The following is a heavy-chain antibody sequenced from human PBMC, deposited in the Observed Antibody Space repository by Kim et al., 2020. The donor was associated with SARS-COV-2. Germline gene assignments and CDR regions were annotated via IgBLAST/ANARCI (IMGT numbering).Heavy chain of an antibody. V-gene: IGHV3-15*01. CDR2: IKSKTDGGTT. D-gene: IGHD4-17*01. CDR1: GFTFSNAW. J-gene: IGHJ4*02. CDR3: TTDSYGDYVQYFDY. Sequence: GGSLRLSCAASGFTFSNAWMSWVRQAPGKGLEWVGRIKSKTDGGTTDYAAPVKGRFTISRDDSKNTLYLQMNSLKTEDTAVYYCTTDSYGDYVQYFDYWGQGTLVTVSS.